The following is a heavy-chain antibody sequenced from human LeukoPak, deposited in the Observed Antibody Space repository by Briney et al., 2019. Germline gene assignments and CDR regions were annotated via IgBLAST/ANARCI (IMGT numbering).Heavy chain of an antibody. CDR1: GGTFSSYA. V-gene: IGHV1-69*01. CDR2: IIPIFGTA. CDR3: ARGNVDTAMAKSMGAFDI. D-gene: IGHD5-18*01. Sequence: ALVKVSCKASGGTFSSYAISWVRQAPGQGLEWMGGIIPIFGTANYAQKFQGRVTITADESTSTAYMELSSLRSEDTAVYYCARGNVDTAMAKSMGAFDIWGQGTMVTVSS. J-gene: IGHJ3*02.